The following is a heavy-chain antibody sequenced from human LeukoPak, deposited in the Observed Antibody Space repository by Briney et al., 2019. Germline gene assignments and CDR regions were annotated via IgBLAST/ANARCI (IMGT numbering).Heavy chain of an antibody. J-gene: IGHJ4*02. CDR2: IHRSGST. Sequence: SETLSLTCTVSLDSTTSNFWSWVRQPPGKGLEWIGEIHRSGSTNYNPSLQSRVTISIDRSKNQIALELSSVTAADTAVYYCAREIVGGFNPGAYWGQGTLVTASS. CDR1: LDSTTSNF. D-gene: IGHD1-14*01. V-gene: IGHV4-4*02. CDR3: AREIVGGFNPGAY.